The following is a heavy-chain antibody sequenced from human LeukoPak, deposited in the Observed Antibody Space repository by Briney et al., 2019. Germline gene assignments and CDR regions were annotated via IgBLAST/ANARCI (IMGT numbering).Heavy chain of an antibody. CDR3: ARDHNWGPDY. D-gene: IGHD7-27*01. Sequence: ASVKVSCKASGYTFTAYHMHWVRQAPGQGLEWMGWIHPNSGDTNYAQRFQGRVSLTRDTSISTAYMELSSLRSDDTAVYYCARDHNWGPDYWGQGTLVSVSS. CDR1: GYTFTAYH. CDR2: IHPNSGDT. V-gene: IGHV1-2*02. J-gene: IGHJ4*02.